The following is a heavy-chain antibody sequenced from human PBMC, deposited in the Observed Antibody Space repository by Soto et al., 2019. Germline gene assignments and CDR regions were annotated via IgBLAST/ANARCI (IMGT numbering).Heavy chain of an antibody. J-gene: IGHJ5*01. V-gene: IGHV4-39*01. CDR2: IYYSGST. D-gene: IGHD6-25*01. CDR1: GGSISSSSYY. Sequence: QLQLQESGPGLVKPSETLSLTCTVSGGSISSSSYYWVWIRPPPGKGLEWIGRIYYSGSTYYNPSLKSRVTISVDTSKNQFSLKLSSVTAADTAVYYCASRCSSGWYGCWGQGTLVSVSS. CDR3: ASRCSSGWYGC.